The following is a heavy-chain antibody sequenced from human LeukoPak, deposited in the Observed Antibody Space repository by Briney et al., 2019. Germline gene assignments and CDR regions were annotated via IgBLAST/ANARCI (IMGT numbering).Heavy chain of an antibody. CDR2: IYYSGST. CDR3: ARGGRGYSYGPPGY. D-gene: IGHD5-18*01. CDR1: GGSISSYY. V-gene: IGHV4-59*12. J-gene: IGHJ4*02. Sequence: SETLSLTCTVSGGSISSYYWSWIRQPPGKGLEWIGYIYYSGSTNYNPSLKSRVTISVDTSKNQFSLKLSSVTAADTAVYYCARGGRGYSYGPPGYWGQGTLVTVSS.